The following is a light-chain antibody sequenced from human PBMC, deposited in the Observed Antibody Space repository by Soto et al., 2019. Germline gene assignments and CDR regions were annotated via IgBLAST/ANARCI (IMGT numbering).Light chain of an antibody. J-gene: IGKJ4*01. CDR3: QQYYSYPT. Sequence: AIRMTQSPSSFSASTGDRVTITCRASQRISSYLAWYQQKPGKAPKLLIYAASTLQSGVPSRFSGSGSGTDFTLTISCLQSEDFATYYCQQYYSYPTFGGGTKVEIK. V-gene: IGKV1-8*01. CDR2: AAS. CDR1: QRISSY.